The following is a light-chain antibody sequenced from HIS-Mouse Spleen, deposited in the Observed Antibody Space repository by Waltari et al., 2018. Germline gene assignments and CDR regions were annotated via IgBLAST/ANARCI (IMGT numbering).Light chain of an antibody. Sequence: DIQMTQSPSTLSASVGDRVTITCRASQSISSWLAWYQQKPGKAPKLSIYKASSLESGVPSRFSGSGSVTEFTLTISSLQPDDFATYYCQQYNSYSWTFGQGTKLEIK. CDR2: KAS. CDR3: QQYNSYSWT. V-gene: IGKV1-5*03. CDR1: QSISSW. J-gene: IGKJ1*01.